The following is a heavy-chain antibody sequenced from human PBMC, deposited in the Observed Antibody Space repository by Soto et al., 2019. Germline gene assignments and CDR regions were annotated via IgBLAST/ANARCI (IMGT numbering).Heavy chain of an antibody. Sequence: EVHLLESGGGLVQPGGSLRLSCAASGFTFSSSAMSWVRQAPGKGLEWVSAIIASGGSTYYADSVKGRFTISRDNSRNSLYLQMNSLRADDTDVYYCDIQCSESYPYMPLDYWGHGTLVTVSS. V-gene: IGHV3-23*01. D-gene: IGHD3-10*02. J-gene: IGHJ4*01. CDR1: GFTFSSSA. CDR2: IIASGGST. CDR3: DIQCSESYPYMPLDY.